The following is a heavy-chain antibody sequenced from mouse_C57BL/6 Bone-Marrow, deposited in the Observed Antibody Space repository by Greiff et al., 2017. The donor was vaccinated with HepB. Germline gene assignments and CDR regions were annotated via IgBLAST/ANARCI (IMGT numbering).Heavy chain of an antibody. CDR2: IDPETGGT. CDR3: TRSKVPYYYGSRGFDY. Sequence: QVQLQQSGAELVRPGASVTLSCKASGYTFTDYEMHWVKQTPVHGLEWIGAIDPETGGTAYNQKFKGKAILTADKSSSTAYMELRSLTSKDSAVYYCTRSKVPYYYGSRGFDYWGQGTTLTVSS. CDR1: GYTFTDYE. V-gene: IGHV1-15*01. J-gene: IGHJ2*01. D-gene: IGHD1-1*01.